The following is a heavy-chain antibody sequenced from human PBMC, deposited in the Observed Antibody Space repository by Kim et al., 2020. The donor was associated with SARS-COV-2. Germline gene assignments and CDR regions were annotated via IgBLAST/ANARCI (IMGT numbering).Heavy chain of an antibody. Sequence: SGPTLVNPTQTLTLTCTFSGFSLSTSGVGVGWIRQPPGKALEWLALIYWDDDKRYSPSLKNRLTITKDTSKNQVVLTMTNMDPVDTATYYCARCFDSNNWSGWFDPWGQGTLVTVSS. V-gene: IGHV2-5*02. D-gene: IGHD6-13*01. CDR3: ARCFDSNNWSGWFDP. CDR1: GFSLSTSGVG. CDR2: IYWDDDK. J-gene: IGHJ5*02.